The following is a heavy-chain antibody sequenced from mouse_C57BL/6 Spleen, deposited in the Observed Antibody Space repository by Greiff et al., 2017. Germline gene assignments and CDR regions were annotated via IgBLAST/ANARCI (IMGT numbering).Heavy chain of an antibody. CDR1: GYTFTSYW. CDR2: IDPSDSYT. Sequence: QVQLQQSGAELVKPGASVKLSCKASGYTFTSYWMQWVKQRPGQGLEWIGEIDPSDSYTNYNQKFKGKATLTVDTSSSTAYMQLSSLTSEDSAVYYGARWRDYDGDYAMDYWGQGTSVTVSS. CDR3: ARWRDYDGDYAMDY. J-gene: IGHJ4*01. V-gene: IGHV1-50*01. D-gene: IGHD2-4*01.